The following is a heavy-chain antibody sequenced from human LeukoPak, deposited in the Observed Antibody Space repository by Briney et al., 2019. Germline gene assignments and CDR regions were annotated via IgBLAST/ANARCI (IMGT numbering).Heavy chain of an antibody. J-gene: IGHJ4*02. V-gene: IGHV4-39*07. CDR3: ARASPVRGTMDYFDY. CDR1: GGSISSSSYY. CDR2: IYYSGST. D-gene: IGHD3-10*01. Sequence: SETLSLTCTVSGGSISSSSYYWGWIRQPPGKGLEWIGSIYYSGSTYYNPSLKSRVTISVDTSKNQFSLKLSSVTAADTAVYYCARASPVRGTMDYFDYWGQGTLVTVSS.